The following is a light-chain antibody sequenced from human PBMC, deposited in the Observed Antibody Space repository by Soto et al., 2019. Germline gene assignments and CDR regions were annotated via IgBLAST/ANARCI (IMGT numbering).Light chain of an antibody. Sequence: QSALTQPASVSGSPGQSITISCTGTSSDVGSYNLVSWYQQHPGKAPKLMIYEGSKRPSGVSNRFSGSKSGNTASLTISGLQDEDDADYYCCSYAGSSTDLVFGGGTKLTVL. CDR2: EGS. CDR3: CSYAGSSTDLV. J-gene: IGLJ2*01. CDR1: SSDVGSYNL. V-gene: IGLV2-23*01.